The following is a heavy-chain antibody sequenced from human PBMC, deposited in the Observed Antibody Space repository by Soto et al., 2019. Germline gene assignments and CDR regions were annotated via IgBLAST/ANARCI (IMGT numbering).Heavy chain of an antibody. CDR2: IDSSSDYI. Sequence: GGSLRLSCAASGSTFSSCNMNWVRQAPGGGLEWVSSIDSSSDYIYYADSVKGRFTISRDNARNSLYLQMNRLRAEDTAVYYCAGRYTYGYNSDLDYWGPGTLVTVS. CDR3: AGRYTYGYNSDLDY. J-gene: IGHJ4*02. CDR1: GSTFSSCN. D-gene: IGHD5-18*01. V-gene: IGHV3-21*01.